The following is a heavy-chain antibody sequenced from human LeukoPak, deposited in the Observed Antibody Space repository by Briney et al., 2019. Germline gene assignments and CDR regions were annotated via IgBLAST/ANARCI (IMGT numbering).Heavy chain of an antibody. V-gene: IGHV3-23*01. J-gene: IGHJ4*02. D-gene: IGHD3-3*01. Sequence: AGSLILSCAASGFTFSSYDMTWVRQAPGKGLEWVSVISVGGGSTAYANSVKGRFTISRDDSKNTLHLQMDSLRADDTAVYYCARRYDFWDYWGQRTMVADSS. CDR1: GFTFSSYD. CDR2: ISVGGGST. CDR3: ARRYDFWDY.